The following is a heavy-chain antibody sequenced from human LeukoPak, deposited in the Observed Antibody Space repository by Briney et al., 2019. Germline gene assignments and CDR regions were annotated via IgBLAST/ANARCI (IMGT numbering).Heavy chain of an antibody. CDR3: ARDAPGYFDCGMDV. J-gene: IGHJ6*02. CDR1: GFTFSYYW. V-gene: IGHV3-74*01. Sequence: GGSLRLSCAASGFTFSYYWMHWVRQAPGKGLVWVSRINHDGSSTTYADSVKGRFTISRDNAKNTLYLQMNSLRAEDTAVYYCARDAPGYFDCGMDVWGQGTTVTVSS. CDR2: INHDGSST. D-gene: IGHD3-9*01.